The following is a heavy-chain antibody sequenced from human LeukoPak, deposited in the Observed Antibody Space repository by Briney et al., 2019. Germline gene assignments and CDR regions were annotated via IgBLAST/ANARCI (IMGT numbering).Heavy chain of an antibody. CDR2: IIPILGIA. J-gene: IGHJ5*02. CDR1: GYTFTSYD. V-gene: IGHV1-69*04. D-gene: IGHD3-16*01. Sequence: SVKVSCKASGYTFTSYDINWVRQATGQGLEWMGRIIPILGIANYAQKFQGRVTITADKSTSTAYMELSGLRSEDTAVYYCARGPSGGTNWFDPWGQGTLVTVSS. CDR3: ARGPSGGTNWFDP.